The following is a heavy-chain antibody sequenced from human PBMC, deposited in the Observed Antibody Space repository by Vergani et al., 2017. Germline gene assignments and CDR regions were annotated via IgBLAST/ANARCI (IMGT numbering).Heavy chain of an antibody. CDR1: GGSFTSYH. V-gene: IGHV4-34*01. J-gene: IGHJ6*03. CDR2: IDHTGRP. CDR3: ARVNTETNGHLYYYYYMDV. D-gene: IGHD4-11*01. Sequence: QVQLQQWGGGLLKPSETLSLTCVVNGGSFTSYHWTWIRQSPGEGLEWVGDIDHTGRPDDNPFLKSRLTMSVDKSRNQFSLTLNSVTATDTAIYFCARVNTETNGHLYYYYYMDVWGQGTAVTVS.